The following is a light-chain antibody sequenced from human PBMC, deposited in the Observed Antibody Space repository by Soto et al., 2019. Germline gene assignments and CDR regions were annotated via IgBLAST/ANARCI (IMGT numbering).Light chain of an antibody. V-gene: IGKV3-20*01. J-gene: IGKJ1*01. CDR3: QQYGTSPWT. CDR1: QSIRNNF. Sequence: EIVLTQSPGTLSLSPGERATLSCRASQSIRNNFLAWYQQKPGQAPRLLIYGASNRATGIPDRFSGSGSGTDFTLTISRLGPEDFAVYYCQQYGTSPWTFGQGTKVEIE. CDR2: GAS.